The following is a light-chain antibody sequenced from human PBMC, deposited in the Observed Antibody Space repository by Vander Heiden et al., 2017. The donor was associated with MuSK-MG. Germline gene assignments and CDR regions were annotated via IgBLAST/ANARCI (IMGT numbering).Light chain of an antibody. V-gene: IGKV1-5*03. CDR2: KAS. CDR3: QHYESASSWT. J-gene: IGKJ1*01. CDR1: QNIGTS. Sequence: GDRVTITCRASQNIGTSLAWYQQKPGKAPQLLIYKASNLESGVPSRHSGSGSGTEFTLTISSLQPGDFATYYCQHYESASSWTFAQGTKVELK.